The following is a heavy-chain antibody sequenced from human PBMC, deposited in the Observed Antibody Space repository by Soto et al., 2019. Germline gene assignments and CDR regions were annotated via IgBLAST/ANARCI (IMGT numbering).Heavy chain of an antibody. Sequence: QVQLQESGPGLVKPSQTLSLTCTVSGGSISSGDYYWIWIRQPPRKGLEWIGYNYYSGGPYYNPYLKNLLTLSVDTSKSQCSLQLSPWYDADTGGYYCARVDGDYYFDYWGQGTLVTVSS. CDR1: GGSISSGDYY. J-gene: IGHJ4*02. D-gene: IGHD4-17*01. CDR2: NYYSGGP. CDR3: ARVDGDYYFDY. V-gene: IGHV4-30-4*01.